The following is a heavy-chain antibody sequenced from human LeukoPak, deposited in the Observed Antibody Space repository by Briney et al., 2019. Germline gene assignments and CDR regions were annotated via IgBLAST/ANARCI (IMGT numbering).Heavy chain of an antibody. D-gene: IGHD6-6*01. CDR3: ASLRARLSYNWFDP. V-gene: IGHV4-39*07. CDR1: GGSISSSSYY. J-gene: IGHJ5*02. CDR2: IYYSGST. Sequence: SETLSLTCTVSGGSISSSSYYWGWMRQPPGKGLEWIGSIYYSGSTYYNPSLKSRVTISVDTSKNQFSLKLSSVTAADTAVYYCASLRARLSYNWFDPWGQGTLVTVSS.